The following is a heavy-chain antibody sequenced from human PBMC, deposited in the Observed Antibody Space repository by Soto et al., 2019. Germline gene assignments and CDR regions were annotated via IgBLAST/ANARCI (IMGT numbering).Heavy chain of an antibody. D-gene: IGHD3-10*01. V-gene: IGHV1-69*01. Sequence: VLLVQSGSEVKKPGSSVKVSCKASGGTFSSYAISWVRQAPGQGLEWMGGIVPMHGTAKYAQKFQGRVTITANESTSTAYMELSSLRFDDTAVYYCAREFRSVGFGSYLFDPWGQGTLVTVSS. J-gene: IGHJ5*02. CDR2: IVPMHGTA. CDR3: AREFRSVGFGSYLFDP. CDR1: GGTFSSYA.